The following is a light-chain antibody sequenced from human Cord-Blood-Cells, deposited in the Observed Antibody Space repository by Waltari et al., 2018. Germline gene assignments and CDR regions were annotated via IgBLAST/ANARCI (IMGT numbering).Light chain of an antibody. Sequence: QSALTQPASVSGSPGQSITISCTGTSSDVGGYTYVSWYQQPPGKAPKLMIYEVSNRPSGVSNRFSGSKSGNTASLTISGLQAEDEADYYCSSYTSSSTLVFGTGTKVTVL. CDR2: EVS. V-gene: IGLV2-14*01. J-gene: IGLJ1*01. CDR3: SSYTSSSTLV. CDR1: SSDVGGYTY.